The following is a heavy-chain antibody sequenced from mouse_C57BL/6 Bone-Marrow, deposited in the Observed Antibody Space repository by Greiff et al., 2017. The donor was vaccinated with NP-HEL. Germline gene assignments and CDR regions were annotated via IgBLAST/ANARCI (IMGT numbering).Heavy chain of an antibody. Sequence: EVQLQESGPELVKPGASVKMSCKASGYTFTDYNMHWVKQSHGKSLEWIGYINPNNGGTSYNQKFKGKATLTANKSSSTAYMELRSLTSEDSAVYYCARGGYDGYSPFDYWGQGTTLTVSS. CDR2: INPNNGGT. CDR1: GYTFTDYN. V-gene: IGHV1-22*01. CDR3: ARGGYDGYSPFDY. J-gene: IGHJ2*01. D-gene: IGHD2-3*01.